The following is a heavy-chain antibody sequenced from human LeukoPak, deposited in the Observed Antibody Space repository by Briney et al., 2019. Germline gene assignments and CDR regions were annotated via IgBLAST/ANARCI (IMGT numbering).Heavy chain of an antibody. V-gene: IGHV4-34*01. Sequence: SETLSLTCAVYGGSFSGYYWSWIRQPPGKGLEWIGEINHSGSTNYNPSLKSRVTISVDTSKNQFSLKLSSVTAADTAVYYCARRADSSSYQPWGQGTLVIVSS. CDR2: INHSGST. J-gene: IGHJ5*02. CDR1: GGSFSGYY. D-gene: IGHD6-6*01. CDR3: ARRADSSSYQP.